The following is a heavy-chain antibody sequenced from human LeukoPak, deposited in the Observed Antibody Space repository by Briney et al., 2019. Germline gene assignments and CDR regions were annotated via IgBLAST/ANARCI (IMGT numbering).Heavy chain of an antibody. Sequence: SGPTLIKPTQTLTLTYTGSGLSLSTSGEAVGWIRQPPGKALEWLGLIFWDDDKYYSPSLKSRLTITRDTSKNQVVFMMTNMDPVDTATYYCVHRLGSGKPYFDYWGQGTLVTVSS. CDR2: IFWDDDK. J-gene: IGHJ4*02. CDR1: GLSLSTSGEA. D-gene: IGHD3-10*01. CDR3: VHRLGSGKPYFDY. V-gene: IGHV2-5*02.